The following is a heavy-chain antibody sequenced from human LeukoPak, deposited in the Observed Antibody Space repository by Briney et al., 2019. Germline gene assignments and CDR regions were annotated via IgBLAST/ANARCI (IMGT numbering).Heavy chain of an antibody. D-gene: IGHD3-16*01. CDR3: ARDSPFGGVKGENYLDY. V-gene: IGHV1-18*01. Sequence: ASVKVSCKAPGYTFISYGISWVRQAPGQGLEWMGWISAYNGNTNYAQKLQGRVTMTTDTSTSTAYMELRSLRSDDTAVYYCARDSPFGGVKGENYLDYWGQGTLDTVSS. CDR1: GYTFISYG. J-gene: IGHJ4*02. CDR2: ISAYNGNT.